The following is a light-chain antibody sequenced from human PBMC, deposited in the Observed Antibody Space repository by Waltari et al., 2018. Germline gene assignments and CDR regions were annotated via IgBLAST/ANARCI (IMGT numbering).Light chain of an antibody. CDR1: QCVGKN. V-gene: IGKV3-15*01. Sequence: ETVMKQSPATLSVSPGARATFSCRASQCVGKNLAWYQQKPGQAPRLLIPGASTRATGVPARFSGSGSGTEFTLTISSLQSEDFAVYYCQQYNKWPPITFGQGTRLEIK. CDR2: GAS. J-gene: IGKJ5*01. CDR3: QQYNKWPPIT.